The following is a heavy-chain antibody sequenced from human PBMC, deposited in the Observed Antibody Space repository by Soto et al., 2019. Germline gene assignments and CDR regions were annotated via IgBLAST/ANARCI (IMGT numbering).Heavy chain of an antibody. V-gene: IGHV4-59*08. Sequence: RASETLSLTCTVSGGSISSYYWSWIRQPPGKGLEWIGYIYYSGGTNYNPSLKSRVTISVDTSKNQFSLKLSSVTAADTAVYYCASGSGSKLWLPYYYYMDVWGKGTTVTVSS. J-gene: IGHJ6*03. D-gene: IGHD3-10*01. CDR1: GGSISSYY. CDR3: ASGSGSKLWLPYYYYMDV. CDR2: IYYSGGT.